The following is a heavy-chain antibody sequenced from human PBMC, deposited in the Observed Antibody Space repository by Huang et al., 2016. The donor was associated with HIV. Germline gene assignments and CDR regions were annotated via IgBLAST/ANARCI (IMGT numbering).Heavy chain of an antibody. CDR3: ARITLTGYFDY. CDR1: GDTFTSYG. V-gene: IGHV1-18*01. Sequence: QIQLVQSGPAVKKPGASVKFACKASGDTFTSYGISWVRQARGHGLEWLGSISSDRGHGTRAQKVQGRVTMTRDTSTNTAYMELKGLRSDDTSSYYCARITLTGYFDYWGQGTLITVSS. D-gene: IGHD3-9*01. J-gene: IGHJ4*02. CDR2: ISSDRGHG.